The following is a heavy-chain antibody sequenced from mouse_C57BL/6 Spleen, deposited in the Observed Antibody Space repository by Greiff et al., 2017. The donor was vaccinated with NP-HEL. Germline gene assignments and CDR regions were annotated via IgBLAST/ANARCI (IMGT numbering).Heavy chain of an antibody. CDR3: ADKDGYDEGFAY. CDR2: IWGDGST. Sequence: QVQLKESGPGLVAPSQSLSITCTVSGFSLTSYGVSWVRQPPGKGLEWLGVIWGDGSTNYHSALMSRPRISKDNAKSKVFLKLNSLQTDDTATYYCADKDGYDEGFAYWGQGTLVTVSA. J-gene: IGHJ3*01. V-gene: IGHV2-3*01. CDR1: GFSLTSYG. D-gene: IGHD2-2*01.